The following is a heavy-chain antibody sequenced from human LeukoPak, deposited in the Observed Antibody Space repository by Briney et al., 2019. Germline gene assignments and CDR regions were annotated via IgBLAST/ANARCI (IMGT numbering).Heavy chain of an antibody. CDR2: INHRGDT. V-gene: IGHV4-34*01. D-gene: IGHD1-1*01. CDR3: ARGPTISETGYFAY. J-gene: IGHJ4*03. Sequence: SETLSLTCAVYGGSFSAYYWSWIRQSPGKGLEWIAEINHRGDTNYNPSVKSRVSISVDTSKNQFSLKVTSLTAADWAVYYCARGPTISETGYFAYWGQGTLVTVSS. CDR1: GGSFSAYY.